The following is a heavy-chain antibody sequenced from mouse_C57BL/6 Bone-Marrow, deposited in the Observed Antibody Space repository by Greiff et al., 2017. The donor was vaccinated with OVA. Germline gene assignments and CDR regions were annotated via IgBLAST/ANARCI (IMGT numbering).Heavy chain of an antibody. CDR1: GYAFSNYW. D-gene: IGHD1-1*01. V-gene: IGHV1-80*01. Sequence: VQGVESGAELVKPGASVKISCKASGYAFSNYWMNWVKQRPGKGLEWIGQIFPGDGDTNYNGKFKGKATLTADKSSSTAYMQVSSLTSEDSAIYYCARSNITTSVGYAMDYWGQGTSVTVSS. CDR2: IFPGDGDT. CDR3: ARSNITTSVGYAMDY. J-gene: IGHJ4*01.